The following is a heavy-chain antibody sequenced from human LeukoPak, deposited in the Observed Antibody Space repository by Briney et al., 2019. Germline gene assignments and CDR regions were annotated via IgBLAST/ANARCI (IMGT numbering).Heavy chain of an antibody. CDR3: ARENGDYYDGRDNWFDP. CDR2: VWYDGSNK. CDR1: GFTFSSYG. Sequence: GGSLRLSCVASGFTFSSYGMHWVRQAPGKGLEWVAVVWYDGSNKYYADSVKGRFTISRDNSKNTLYLQMNSLRAEDTAVYYCARENGDYYDGRDNWFDPWGQGTLVTVSS. D-gene: IGHD4-17*01. V-gene: IGHV3-33*01. J-gene: IGHJ5*02.